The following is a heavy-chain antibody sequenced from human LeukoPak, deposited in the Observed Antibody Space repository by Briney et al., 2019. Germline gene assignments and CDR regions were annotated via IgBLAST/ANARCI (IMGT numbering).Heavy chain of an antibody. CDR1: GYTFTGYY. CDR2: INPNSGGT. Sequence: ASVKVSCKASGYTFTGYYMHWVRQAPGQGLEWMGWINPNSGGTNYAQKFQGRVTMTRDTSISTAYMELSRLRSDDTAVYYCARDYAEIVVVPAAARPLWFDPWGQGTLVTVSS. CDR3: ARDYAEIVVVPAAARPLWFDP. V-gene: IGHV1-2*02. D-gene: IGHD2-2*01. J-gene: IGHJ5*02.